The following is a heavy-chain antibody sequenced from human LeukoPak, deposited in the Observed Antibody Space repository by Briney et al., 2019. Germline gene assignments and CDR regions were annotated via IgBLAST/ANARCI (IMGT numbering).Heavy chain of an antibody. Sequence: GGSLRLSCAASGFTFSSYSMNWVRQAPGKGLEWVSSISSSSSYIYYADSVKGRFTISRDNAKNSLYLQVNSLRAEDTAVYYCATPVGTGGAWGQGTLVTVSS. V-gene: IGHV3-21*01. CDR3: ATPVGTGGA. CDR2: ISSSSSYI. D-gene: IGHD4-23*01. CDR1: GFTFSSYS. J-gene: IGHJ5*02.